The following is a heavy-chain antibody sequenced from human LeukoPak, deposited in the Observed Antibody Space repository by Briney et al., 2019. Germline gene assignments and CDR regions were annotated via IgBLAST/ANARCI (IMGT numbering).Heavy chain of an antibody. Sequence: PGGSLRLSCAASGFTFSSYWMTWVRQAPGKGLEWVSLVSLSDNIFYADSVKGRFTISRDNSKSTVHLQMDSLRVDDTAVYYCAKVATPNTLDALDIWGQGTLVTVSS. CDR2: VSLSDNI. V-gene: IGHV3-23*01. CDR3: AKVATPNTLDALDI. J-gene: IGHJ3*02. D-gene: IGHD1/OR15-1a*01. CDR1: GFTFSSYW.